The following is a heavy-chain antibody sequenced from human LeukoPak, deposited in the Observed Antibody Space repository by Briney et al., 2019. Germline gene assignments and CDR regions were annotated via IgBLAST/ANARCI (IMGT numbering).Heavy chain of an antibody. V-gene: IGHV3-30*02. D-gene: IGHD3-10*01. CDR1: GFTFSSYG. CDR3: AKDFTGYSRGSYLDY. CDR2: IRYDGSNK. J-gene: IGHJ4*02. Sequence: PGGSLRLSCAASGFTFSSYGMHWVRQAPGKGLEWVAFIRYDGSNKYYADSVKGRFTISRDNSKNTLYLQMNSLRAEDTAVYYCAKDFTGYSRGSYLDYWGQGTLVTVSS.